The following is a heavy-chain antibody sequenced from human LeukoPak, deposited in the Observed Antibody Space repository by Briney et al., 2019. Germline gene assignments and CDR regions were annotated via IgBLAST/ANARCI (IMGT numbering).Heavy chain of an antibody. CDR2: ISYDGSNK. D-gene: IGHD6-13*01. V-gene: IGHV3-30*18. Sequence: PAGSLRLSCAASRFTFSSYGMHWVRQAPGKGLECVAVISYDGSNKYYADSVKGRFTISRDNSKNTLYLQMNSLRAEDTAVYYCAKGRDSSSWLDYVDYGGQGTLVTVSS. CDR3: AKGRDSSSWLDYVDY. CDR1: RFTFSSYG. J-gene: IGHJ4*02.